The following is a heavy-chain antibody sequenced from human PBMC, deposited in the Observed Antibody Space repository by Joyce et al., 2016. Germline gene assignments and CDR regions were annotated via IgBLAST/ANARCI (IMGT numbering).Heavy chain of an antibody. Sequence: EVQLVESGGGLVQPGRSLRLSCAVSGFILEDDARHWVRQAPGKGLEWVSGCFLNSGNTGYADSVKGRFSIFRDSAKSSLYLQMNSLRPDDTALYFCAKVNGSSWWDYYYYGMDVWGQGTAVTVSS. D-gene: IGHD6-13*01. CDR1: GFILEDDA. V-gene: IGHV3-9*01. CDR2: CFLNSGNT. J-gene: IGHJ6*02. CDR3: AKVNGSSWWDYYYYGMDV.